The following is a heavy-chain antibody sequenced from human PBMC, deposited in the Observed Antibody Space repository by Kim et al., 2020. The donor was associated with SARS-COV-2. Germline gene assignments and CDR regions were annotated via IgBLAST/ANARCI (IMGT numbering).Heavy chain of an antibody. J-gene: IGHJ4*02. CDR1: GGSISSYY. D-gene: IGHD2-15*01. CDR2: IYYSGST. CDR3: ARTRRGVVTDY. V-gene: IGHV4-59*08. Sequence: SETLSLTCTVSGGSISSYYWSWIRQPPGKGLEWIGYIYYSGSTNYNPSLKSRVTISVDTSKNQFSLKLSSVTAADTAVYYCARTRRGVVTDYWGQGTLVTVSS.